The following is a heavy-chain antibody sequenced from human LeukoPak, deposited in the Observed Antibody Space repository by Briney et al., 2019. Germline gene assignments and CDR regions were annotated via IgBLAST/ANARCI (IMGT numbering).Heavy chain of an antibody. CDR3: AKAWVAATHVVGDWFDP. Sequence: GGSLRLSCAASGFTFSSYAMSWVRQAPGKGLEWVSAISGSGGSTYYADSVKGRFTISRDNSKNTLYLQMNSLRAEDTAVYYCAKAWVAATHVVGDWFDPWGQGTLVTVSS. V-gene: IGHV3-23*01. D-gene: IGHD2-15*01. CDR1: GFTFSSYA. J-gene: IGHJ5*02. CDR2: ISGSGGST.